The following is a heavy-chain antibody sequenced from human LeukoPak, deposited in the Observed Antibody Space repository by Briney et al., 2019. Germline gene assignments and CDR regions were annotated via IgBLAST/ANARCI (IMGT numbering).Heavy chain of an antibody. CDR1: GYTITDYY. J-gene: IGHJ2*01. V-gene: IGHV1-2*04. Sequence: SVKVSCKASGYTITDYYLHWVRPAPGQGLEWMRWIIPNTGGTNYAQKFQDWVTMSSDTSISTAYMELSSLRPDDTAVYYCARGSPSYAQWHFDLWGRGTLVTVSS. CDR2: IIPNTGGT. D-gene: IGHD2/OR15-2a*01. CDR3: ARGSPSYAQWHFDL.